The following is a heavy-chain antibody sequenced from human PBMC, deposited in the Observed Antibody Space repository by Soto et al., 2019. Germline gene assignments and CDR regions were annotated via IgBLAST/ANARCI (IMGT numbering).Heavy chain of an antibody. CDR1: GLTFSYFA. CDR2: ISGSGGIT. V-gene: IGHV3-23*01. J-gene: IGHJ6*02. D-gene: IGHD3-10*01. Sequence: EVQLLESGGGLVQPGGCLRLSCAVSGLTFSYFAMSWVRQAPGKGLEWVSAISGSGGITYYADSVKGRFTISRDNSKNTLFLQMNSLRAEDTAVYYCALLGRSGSGRPYYYGMDVWGQGTTVTVSS. CDR3: ALLGRSGSGRPYYYGMDV.